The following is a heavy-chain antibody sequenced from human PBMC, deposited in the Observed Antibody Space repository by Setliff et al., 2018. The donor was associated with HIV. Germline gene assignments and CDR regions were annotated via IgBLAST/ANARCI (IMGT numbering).Heavy chain of an antibody. J-gene: IGHJ4*02. Sequence: PSETLSLTCTVSGGSISSGGYYWSWIRQYPGKGLEWFGYILYSGSTYYNPSLKSRVTISLDTSKNQFSLSLSSVTAADTAIYYCARHVSVGPTYYYDSWGQGTLVTVSS. D-gene: IGHD3-3*01. CDR1: GGSISSGGYY. V-gene: IGHV4-31*03. CDR3: ARHVSVGPTYYYDS. CDR2: ILYSGST.